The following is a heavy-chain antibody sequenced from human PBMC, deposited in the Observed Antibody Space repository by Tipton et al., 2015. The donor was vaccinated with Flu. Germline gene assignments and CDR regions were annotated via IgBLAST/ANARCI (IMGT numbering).Heavy chain of an antibody. CDR2: IYYSGST. CDR1: GGSISSGDYY. V-gene: IGHV4-30-4*01. J-gene: IGHJ4*02. Sequence: TLSLTCTVSGGSISSGDYYWSWIRQPPGKGLEWIGYIYYSGSTYYNPSLKSRVTISVDTSKNQFSPKLSSVTAADTAVYYCARVDTAMVRGGATDYWGQGTLVTVSS. D-gene: IGHD5-18*01. CDR3: ARVDTAMVRGGATDY.